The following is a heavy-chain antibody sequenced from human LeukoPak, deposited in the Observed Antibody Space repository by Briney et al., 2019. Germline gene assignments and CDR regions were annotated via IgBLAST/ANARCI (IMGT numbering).Heavy chain of an antibody. V-gene: IGHV1-46*01. CDR3: AHGDTSGVLWFDP. Sequence: ASVKVSCKASGYTFTSYYMHWVRQAPGQGLEWMGIINPSGGSTSYAQKFQGRVTMTRDTSTSTVYIGLSSLRSEDTAVYYCAHGDTSGVLWFDPWGQGTLVTVSS. D-gene: IGHD4-17*01. CDR2: INPSGGST. J-gene: IGHJ5*02. CDR1: GYTFTSYY.